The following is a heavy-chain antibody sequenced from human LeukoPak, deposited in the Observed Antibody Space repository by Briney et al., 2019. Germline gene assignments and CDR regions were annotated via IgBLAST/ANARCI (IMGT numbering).Heavy chain of an antibody. D-gene: IGHD3-10*01. V-gene: IGHV4-34*01. Sequence: SETLSLTCAVYGGSFSRYYWTWIRQPPGKGLEWIGEINHSGSANYNPSLKSRVTISVDTSKNQFSLKLSSVTAADTAVYYCARHGDYYYGSGSYLNWFDPWGQGTLVTVSS. CDR3: ARHGDYYYGSGSYLNWFDP. CDR1: GGSFSRYY. CDR2: INHSGSA. J-gene: IGHJ5*02.